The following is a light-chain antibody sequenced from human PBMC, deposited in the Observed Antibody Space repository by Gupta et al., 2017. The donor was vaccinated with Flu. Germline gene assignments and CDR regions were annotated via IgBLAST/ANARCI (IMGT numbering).Light chain of an antibody. CDR3: RQYDKSPPGT. J-gene: IGKJ1*01. V-gene: IGKV3-20*01. Sequence: EIVLTQSPGTLSLSPGERATLSCRASQSVTSNYLGWYQQKPGQAPRLLIFGASSRASGIPDRFSGSGYGTDFTLTISRREPEDFAVYHCRQYDKSPPGTFGQGTKVEMK. CDR2: GAS. CDR1: QSVTSNY.